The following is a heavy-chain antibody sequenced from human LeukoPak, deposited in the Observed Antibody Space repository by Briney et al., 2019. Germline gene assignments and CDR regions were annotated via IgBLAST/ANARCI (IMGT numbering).Heavy chain of an antibody. CDR3: TREADWGSDFDY. CDR1: GFTFSIYS. Sequence: PGGSLRLSCTASGFTFSIYSMNWVRQAPGKGLEWISYISDSRNIIYYADSVKGRFTFSRDNAKNSLYLQMNSLRVEDTAVYYCTREADWGSDFDYWGQGTLVTVSS. D-gene: IGHD3/OR15-3a*01. CDR2: ISDSRNII. V-gene: IGHV3-48*04. J-gene: IGHJ4*02.